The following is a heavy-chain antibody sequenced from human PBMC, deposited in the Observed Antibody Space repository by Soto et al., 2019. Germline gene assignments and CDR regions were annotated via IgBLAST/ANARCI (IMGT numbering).Heavy chain of an antibody. CDR3: AREHLTGNAFDY. Sequence: SETLSLTCTVSGGSISSGGYYWSWIRQHPGKGLEWIGYIYYSGSTYYNPSLKSRVTISVDTSKNQFSLKLSSVTAADTAVYYCAREHLTGNAFDYWGQGTLVTVSS. CDR1: GGSISSGGYY. CDR2: IYYSGST. D-gene: IGHD7-27*01. J-gene: IGHJ4*02. V-gene: IGHV4-31*03.